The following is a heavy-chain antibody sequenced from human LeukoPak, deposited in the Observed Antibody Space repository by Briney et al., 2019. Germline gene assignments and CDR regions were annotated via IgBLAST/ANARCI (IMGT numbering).Heavy chain of an antibody. J-gene: IGHJ3*02. CDR3: AKSITMIVVVIDAFDI. CDR1: GFTFSSYG. CDR2: ISYDGSNK. Sequence: GGSLRLSCATSGFTFSSYGMHWVRQAPGKGLEWVAVISYDGSNKYYADSVKGRFTISRDNSKNTLYLQMNSLRAEDTAVYYCAKSITMIVVVIDAFDIWGQGTMVTVSS. V-gene: IGHV3-30*18. D-gene: IGHD3-22*01.